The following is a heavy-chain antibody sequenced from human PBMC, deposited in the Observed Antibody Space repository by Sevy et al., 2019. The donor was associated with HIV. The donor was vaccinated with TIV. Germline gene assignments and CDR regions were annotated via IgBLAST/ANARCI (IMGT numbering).Heavy chain of an antibody. Sequence: GGSLRLSCAASGFSFSIYWMHWVRQVPGKGMVWVSRINSDGSSTTYADSVKGRFTFSRDNAKNTLFLQMNSLRVEDTAVYYCVREGVGGYSYGFDYWGQGTLVTVSS. J-gene: IGHJ4*02. D-gene: IGHD5-18*01. CDR3: VREGVGGYSYGFDY. CDR2: INSDGSST. V-gene: IGHV3-74*03. CDR1: GFSFSIYW.